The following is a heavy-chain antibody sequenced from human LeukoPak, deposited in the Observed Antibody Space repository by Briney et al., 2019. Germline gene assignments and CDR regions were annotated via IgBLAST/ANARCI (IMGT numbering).Heavy chain of an antibody. CDR1: GGSISSGDYY. J-gene: IGHJ4*02. CDR2: IYYSGST. Sequence: SETLSLTCTVSGGSISSGDYYWSWIRQPPGKGLEWIGYIYYSGSTYYNPSLRSRVTISVDTSKNQFSLKLSSVTAADTAVYYCARLTTYYYDSTSRGDSGYWGQGTLVTVSS. V-gene: IGHV4-30-4*08. D-gene: IGHD3-22*01. CDR3: ARLTTYYYDSTSRGDSGY.